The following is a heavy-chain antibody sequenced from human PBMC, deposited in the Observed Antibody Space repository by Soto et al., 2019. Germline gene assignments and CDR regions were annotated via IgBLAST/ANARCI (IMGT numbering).Heavy chain of an antibody. D-gene: IGHD3-16*01. J-gene: IGHJ6*02. CDR3: ARGGLALMDV. CDR2: INAGNGNT. Sequence: QVQLVQSGAEVKKPGASVKVSCKASGYSFTSYAMHWVRQAPGQRLEWMGWINAGNGNTKYSQKFQGRVTITRDTSESTAYMELCSLGSEDTVVYYCARGGLALMDVWGQGTTVTVSS. V-gene: IGHV1-3*01. CDR1: GYSFTSYA.